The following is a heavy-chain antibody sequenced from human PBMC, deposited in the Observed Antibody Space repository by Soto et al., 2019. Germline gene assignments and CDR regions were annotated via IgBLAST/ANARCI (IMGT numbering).Heavy chain of an antibody. Sequence: SVKVSCKASGGTFSSYAISWLRQAPGQGLEWMGGIIPIFGTANYAQKFQGRVTITADESTSTAYMELSSLRSEDTAVYYCARVPSGYSGYLFDYWGQGTLVTVSS. CDR3: ARVPSGYSGYLFDY. V-gene: IGHV1-69*13. CDR1: GGTFSSYA. CDR2: IIPIFGTA. D-gene: IGHD5-12*01. J-gene: IGHJ4*02.